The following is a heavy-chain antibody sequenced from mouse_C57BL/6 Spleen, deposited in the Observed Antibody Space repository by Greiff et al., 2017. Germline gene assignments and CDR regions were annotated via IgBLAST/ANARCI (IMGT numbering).Heavy chain of an antibody. CDR2: IWSGGST. V-gene: IGHV2-2*01. J-gene: IGHJ4*01. CDR3: ARSLYGNYVRDAMDY. CDR1: GFSLTSYG. Sequence: QVHVKQSGPGLVQPSQSLSITCTVSGFSLTSYGVHWVRQSPGKGLEWLGVIWSGGSTDYNAAFISRLSISKDNSKSQVFFKMNSLQADDTAIYYCARSLYGNYVRDAMDYWGQGTSVTVSS. D-gene: IGHD2-1*01.